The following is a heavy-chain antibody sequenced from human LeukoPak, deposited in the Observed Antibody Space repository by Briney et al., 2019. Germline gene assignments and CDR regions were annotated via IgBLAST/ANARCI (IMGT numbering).Heavy chain of an antibody. CDR1: GYSFTSYW. Sequence: GESLKISCKGSGYSFTSYWIGWVRQMPGKGLEWMGIIYPGDSDTRYSPSFQGQVTISADKSISTAYLQWSSLKASDTAMYYRARPTLDDHYYVDVWGKGTTVTVSS. V-gene: IGHV5-51*01. D-gene: IGHD2-2*03. CDR2: IYPGDSDT. CDR3: ARPTLDDHYYVDV. J-gene: IGHJ6*03.